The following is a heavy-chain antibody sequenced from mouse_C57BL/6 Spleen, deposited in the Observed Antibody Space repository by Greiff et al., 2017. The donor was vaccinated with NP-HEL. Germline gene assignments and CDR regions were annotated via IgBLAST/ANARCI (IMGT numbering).Heavy chain of an antibody. V-gene: IGHV5-4*03. CDR1: GFTFSSYA. J-gene: IGHJ3*01. CDR2: ISDGGSYT. Sequence: EVKLVESGGGLVKPGGSLKLSCAASGFTFSSYAMSWVRQTPEKRLEWVATISDGGSYTYYPDNVKGRFTISRDNAKNNLYLQMSHLKSEDTAMYYCARVDEGGFACWGQGTLVTVSA. CDR3: ARVDEGGFAC.